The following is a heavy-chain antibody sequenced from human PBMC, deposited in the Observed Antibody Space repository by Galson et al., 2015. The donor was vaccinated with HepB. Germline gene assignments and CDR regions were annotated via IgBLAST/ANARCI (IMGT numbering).Heavy chain of an antibody. CDR2: ISGYNGNT. D-gene: IGHD1-14*01. J-gene: IGHJ6*03. CDR1: GYTFTSYG. CDR3: ARALNPNYYYYYYMDV. Sequence: SVKVSCKASGYTFTSYGISWVRQAPGQGLEWMGWISGYNGNTNYAQKFQGRVTMTRDTSISTAYMELSRLRSDDTAVYYCARALNPNYYYYYYMDVWGKGTTVTVSS. V-gene: IGHV1-18*01.